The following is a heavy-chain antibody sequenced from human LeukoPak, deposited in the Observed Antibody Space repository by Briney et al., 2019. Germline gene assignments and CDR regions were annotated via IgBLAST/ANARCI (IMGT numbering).Heavy chain of an antibody. Sequence: GGSLRLSCVASGFTFSAYWMSWVRQAPGKGLEWVANIKQDGSEKDYVDSVKGRFTVSRDNAKNSLYLQMNSLRAEDTAVYYCARYCGGDCYGMDVWGQGTTVTVSS. D-gene: IGHD2-21*01. CDR3: ARYCGGDCYGMDV. V-gene: IGHV3-7*01. CDR2: IKQDGSEK. J-gene: IGHJ6*02. CDR1: GFTFSAYW.